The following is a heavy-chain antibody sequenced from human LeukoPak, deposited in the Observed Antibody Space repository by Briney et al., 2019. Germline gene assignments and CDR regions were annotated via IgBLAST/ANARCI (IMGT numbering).Heavy chain of an antibody. J-gene: IGHJ6*04. Sequence: ASVKVSCKASGYTFTSYGISWVRQAPGQGLEWMGWINPNSAGTNYAQKFQGWVTMTRDTSISTAYMELSRLRSDDTAVYYCARGQCSSTSCFNYYYGMDVWGKGTTVTVSS. CDR2: INPNSAGT. CDR3: ARGQCSSTSCFNYYYGMDV. D-gene: IGHD2-2*01. V-gene: IGHV1-2*04. CDR1: GYTFTSYG.